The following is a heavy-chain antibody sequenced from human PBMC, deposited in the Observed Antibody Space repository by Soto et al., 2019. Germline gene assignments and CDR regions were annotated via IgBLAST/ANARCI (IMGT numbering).Heavy chain of an antibody. Sequence: ASVKVSCKASGGTFSSYAISWVRQAPGQGLEWMGGIIPIFGTANYAQKFQGRVTITADESTSTAYMELSSLRSEDTAVYYCARGIFPCISTSCYLRVYYYYGMDVWGQGTTVTVSS. CDR3: ARGIFPCISTSCYLRVYYYYGMDV. D-gene: IGHD2-2*01. CDR2: IIPIFGTA. V-gene: IGHV1-69*13. CDR1: GGTFSSYA. J-gene: IGHJ6*02.